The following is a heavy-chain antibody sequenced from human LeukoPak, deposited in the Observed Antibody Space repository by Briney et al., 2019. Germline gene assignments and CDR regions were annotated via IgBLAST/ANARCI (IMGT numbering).Heavy chain of an antibody. Sequence: GGSLRLSCAASGFTFSSYAMHWVRQAPGKGLEWVAVISYDGSNKYYADSVKGRFTISRDNSKNTLYLQMNSLRAEDTAVYYCAGEAAGTGNYWGQGTLVTVSS. J-gene: IGHJ4*02. CDR3: AGEAAGTGNY. CDR1: GFTFSSYA. D-gene: IGHD6-13*01. CDR2: ISYDGSNK. V-gene: IGHV3-30-3*01.